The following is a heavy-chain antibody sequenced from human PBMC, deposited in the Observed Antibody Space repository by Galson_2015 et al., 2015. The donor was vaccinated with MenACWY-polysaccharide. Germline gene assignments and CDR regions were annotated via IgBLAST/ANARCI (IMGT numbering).Heavy chain of an antibody. D-gene: IGHD3-22*01. CDR2: MNPNSGNT. J-gene: IGHJ5*02. V-gene: IGHV1-8*01. Sequence: GLEWMGWMNPNSGNTGYAQKFQGRVTMTRNTSISIAYMELSSLRSEDTAVYYCARGGKYYYDSSGYLNWFDPWGQGTLVTVSS. CDR3: ARGGKYYYDSSGYLNWFDP.